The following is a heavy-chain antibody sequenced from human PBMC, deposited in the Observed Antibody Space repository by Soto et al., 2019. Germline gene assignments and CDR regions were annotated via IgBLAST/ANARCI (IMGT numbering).Heavy chain of an antibody. Sequence: GGSLRLSCAASGFTFSSYWMHWVRQTPEKGLVWVSHINSDGSHTTYADSVKGRFTISRDNAKNTLYLQMNSLRAEDTAVYYCARDRFDYYDSSGYWRFDPWGQGTLVTV. V-gene: IGHV3-74*03. CDR1: GFTFSSYW. CDR2: INSDGSHT. CDR3: ARDRFDYYDSSGYWRFDP. J-gene: IGHJ5*02. D-gene: IGHD3-22*01.